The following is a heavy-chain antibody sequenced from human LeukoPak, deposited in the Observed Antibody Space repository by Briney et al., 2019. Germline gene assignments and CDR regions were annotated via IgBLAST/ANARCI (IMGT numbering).Heavy chain of an antibody. CDR2: IYYSGST. Sequence: SETLSLTCTVSGGSISSYYWSWIRQPPGKGLEWIGYIYYSGSTNYNPSLKSRVTISADTSKNQFSLKLSSVTAADTAVYYCARDRGKDFDLWGRGTLVTVSS. J-gene: IGHJ2*01. V-gene: IGHV4-59*01. D-gene: IGHD3-10*01. CDR3: ARDRGKDFDL. CDR1: GGSISSYY.